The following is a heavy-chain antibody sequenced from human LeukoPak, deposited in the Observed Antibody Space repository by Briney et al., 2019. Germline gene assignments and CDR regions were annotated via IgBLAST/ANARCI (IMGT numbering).Heavy chain of an antibody. CDR1: GDSVSRSDSY. J-gene: IGHJ1*01. CDR3: ARRRYYDGSGYLE. CDR2: IYYSGRT. V-gene: IGHV4-39*01. D-gene: IGHD3-22*01. Sequence: TSEALSLTCSVSGDSVSRSDSYWDWIRQPPGKGLEWIGTIYYSGRTYYSPSLKSRVTTSVDPSNNQFSLNLRSVTAADTALYYCARRRYYDGSGYLEWGQGTLLSGSS.